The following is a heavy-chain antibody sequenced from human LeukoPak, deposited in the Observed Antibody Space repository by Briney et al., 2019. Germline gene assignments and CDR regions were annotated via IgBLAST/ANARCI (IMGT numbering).Heavy chain of an antibody. J-gene: IGHJ3*02. D-gene: IGHD1-26*01. CDR1: GGSISSSSYY. CDR3: ARQGSGAFDI. Sequence: PSETLSLTCTVSGGSISSSSYYWGWIRQPPGKGLEWIGSIYYSGSTYYNPSLMSRVTISVDTSKNQFYLKVNSVTAADTDVYYCARQGSGAFDIWGQGTVVTVSS. V-gene: IGHV4-39*01. CDR2: IYYSGST.